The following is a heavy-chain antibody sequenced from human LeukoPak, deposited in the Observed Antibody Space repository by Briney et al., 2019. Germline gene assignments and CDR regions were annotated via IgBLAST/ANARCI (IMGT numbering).Heavy chain of an antibody. V-gene: IGHV3-23*01. D-gene: IGHD4-17*01. CDR2: VSVASDT. J-gene: IGHJ4*02. CDR1: GFSFSSFA. CDR3: ATDYGDYFDY. Sequence: PGGSLRLSCAASGFSFSSFALSWVRQAPGEGLVWVSAVSVASDTYYADSVKGRFTVSRDNSKNTLYLQMNSLRAEDTAVYYCATDYGDYFDYWGQGTLVTVSS.